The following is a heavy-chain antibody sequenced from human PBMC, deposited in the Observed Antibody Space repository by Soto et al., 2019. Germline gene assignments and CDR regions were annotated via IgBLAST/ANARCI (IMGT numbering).Heavy chain of an antibody. V-gene: IGHV2-26*01. J-gene: IGHJ6*02. CDR1: GVSLITGKMG. D-gene: IGHD3-3*01. CDR2: ILSNDEK. Sequence: QVTLRESGPVLVRPTEPLTLTCTVSGVSLITGKMGVSWIRQPPGKALEWLAHILSNDEKSYSTSLKRRLTISTDTSKTQVVLTMTNMGPVDTATYYCARTLEMRNGMDVWGQGTTVTVSS. CDR3: ARTLEMRNGMDV.